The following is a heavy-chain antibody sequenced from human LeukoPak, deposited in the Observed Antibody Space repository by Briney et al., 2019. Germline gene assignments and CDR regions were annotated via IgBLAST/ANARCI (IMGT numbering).Heavy chain of an antibody. CDR2: ISGNGGST. CDR1: GFTFSSYD. J-gene: IGHJ5*02. D-gene: IGHD1-26*01. Sequence: GGSLSLPCAVSGFTFSSYDKSGVRHAPGKGLEGVSGISGNGGSTNYADSVKGRFTISRDYSKNTLYLQMNSLRAEDTAVYYCALHHGSYYLGRWFDPWGQGTLVTV. CDR3: ALHHGSYYLGRWFDP. V-gene: IGHV3-23*01.